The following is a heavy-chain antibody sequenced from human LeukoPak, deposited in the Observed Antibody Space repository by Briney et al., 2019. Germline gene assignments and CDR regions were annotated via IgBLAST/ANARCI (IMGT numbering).Heavy chain of an antibody. J-gene: IGHJ3*02. CDR2: INPNSGGT. Sequence: ASVKVSCKASGYTFTSYAMNWVRQAPGQGLEWMGWINPNSGGTNYAQKFQGRVTITADKSTSTAYMELSSLRSEDTAVYYCARSGYYYDSSGYLRSRAFDIWGQGTMVTVSS. D-gene: IGHD3-22*01. V-gene: IGHV1-3*01. CDR1: GYTFTSYA. CDR3: ARSGYYYDSSGYLRSRAFDI.